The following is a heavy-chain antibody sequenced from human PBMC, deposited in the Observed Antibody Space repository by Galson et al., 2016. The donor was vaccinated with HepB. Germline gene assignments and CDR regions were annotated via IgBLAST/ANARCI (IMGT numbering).Heavy chain of an antibody. D-gene: IGHD3-9*01. J-gene: IGHJ4*02. CDR2: IYYSGST. CDR1: GGSISSGGYY. CDR3: ARQIYYDVSTGPPTYFDN. Sequence: LSLTCTVSGGSISSGGYYWSWIRQHPGKGLEWIGYIYYSGSTYYNPSLKSRVTISVDTSKNQFSLKLSSVTAADTAVYYCARQIYYDVSTGPPTYFDNWGQGTLVTVSS. V-gene: IGHV4-31*03.